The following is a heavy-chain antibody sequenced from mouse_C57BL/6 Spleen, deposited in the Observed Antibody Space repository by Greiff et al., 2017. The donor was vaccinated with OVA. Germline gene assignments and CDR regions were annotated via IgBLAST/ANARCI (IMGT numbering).Heavy chain of an antibody. J-gene: IGHJ2*01. CDR3: ARETYYSNEYYFDY. Sequence: VKLMESGAELVKPGASVKISCKASGYAFSSYWMNWVKQRPGKGLEWIGQIYPGDGDTNYNGKFKGKATLTADKSSSTAYMPLSSLTSEDSAVYFCARETYYSNEYYFDYWGQGTTLTVSS. CDR1: GYAFSSYW. D-gene: IGHD2-5*01. CDR2: IYPGDGDT. V-gene: IGHV1-80*01.